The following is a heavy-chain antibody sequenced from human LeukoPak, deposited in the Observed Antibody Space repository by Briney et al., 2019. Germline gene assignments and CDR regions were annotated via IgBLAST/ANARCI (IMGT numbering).Heavy chain of an antibody. V-gene: IGHV3-7*04. CDR2: IKQDGSEK. D-gene: IGHD1-26*01. Sequence: GGSLRLSCAASGFTFSSYWMTWVRQAPGKGLEWVANIKQDGSEKYYVDSVKGRFTISRDDAKNSLYLQMNSLRAEDTAVYSCARVVWEYDAFDIWGQGTMVTVSS. CDR1: GFTFSSYW. J-gene: IGHJ3*02. CDR3: ARVVWEYDAFDI.